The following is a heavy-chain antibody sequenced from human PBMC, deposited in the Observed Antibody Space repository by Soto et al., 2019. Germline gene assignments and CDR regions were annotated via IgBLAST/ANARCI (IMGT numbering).Heavy chain of an antibody. Sequence: GASVKVSCKASGFTFSSSAVQWVRQARGQRLEWIGKIVVGSGNTNYAQKFQERVTITRDMSTSTAYMELSSLRSEDTAFYSCAAFEPGPMGFDPWGQGTLVTVSS. J-gene: IGHJ5*02. D-gene: IGHD3-9*01. CDR3: AAFEPGPMGFDP. CDR1: GFTFSSSA. CDR2: IVVGSGNT. V-gene: IGHV1-58*01.